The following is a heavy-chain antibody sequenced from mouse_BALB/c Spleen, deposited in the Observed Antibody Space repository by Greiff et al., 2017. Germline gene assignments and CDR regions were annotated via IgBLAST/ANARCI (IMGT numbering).Heavy chain of an antibody. CDR3: YYGNYGWFAY. CDR1: GYTFTSYW. D-gene: IGHD2-1*01. J-gene: IGHJ3*01. V-gene: IGHV1-7*01. Sequence: VKLMESGAELAKPGASVKMSCKASGYTFTSYWMHWVKQRPGQGLEWIGYINPSTGYTEYNQKFKDKATLTADKSSSTAYMQLSSLTSEDSAVYYCYYGNYGWFAYWGQGTLVTVSA. CDR2: INPSTGYT.